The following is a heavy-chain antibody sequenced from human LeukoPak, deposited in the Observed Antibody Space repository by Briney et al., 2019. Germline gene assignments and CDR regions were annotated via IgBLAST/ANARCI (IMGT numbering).Heavy chain of an antibody. CDR3: ARGGLTTGWYYFDS. D-gene: IGHD2-8*01. Sequence: GRSLRLSCTAAGFTLGSYWMSWVRQAPGKWMEWGANIKLGGFATYYLDSVKGRFTISRDNTKNSLYLEMNSLRAEDTAVYYCARGGLTTGWYYFDSWGRGALVTVSS. CDR1: GFTLGSYW. V-gene: IGHV3-7*01. CDR2: IKLGGFAT. J-gene: IGHJ4*02.